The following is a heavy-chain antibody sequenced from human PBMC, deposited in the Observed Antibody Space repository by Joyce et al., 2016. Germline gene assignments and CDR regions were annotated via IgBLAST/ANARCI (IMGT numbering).Heavy chain of an antibody. D-gene: IGHD3-16*01. J-gene: IGHJ6*02. CDR1: GSTFSPSS. CDR2: SSDTCDYI. Sequence: QLVASGGGVVKPGGSLRLSCEASGSTFSPSSMSCVRQAPGQGRGWVAASSDTCDYIFHAETVRGRFTVARDNAKKTLYLQMNSLRAEDSAVFYCARGGISYYYAMDVWGQGTTVTVSS. V-gene: IGHV3-21*01. CDR3: ARGGISYYYAMDV.